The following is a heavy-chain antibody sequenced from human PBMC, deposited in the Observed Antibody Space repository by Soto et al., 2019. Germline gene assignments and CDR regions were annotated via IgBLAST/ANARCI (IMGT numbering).Heavy chain of an antibody. J-gene: IGHJ4*02. Sequence: QVQLVQSGAEVKKPGASVKVSCKASGYTFTSYDINWVRQATGQGLEWMGWMNPNSGNTGYAQKFQGRVTMTRNTSISTAYMALSSLRSEDTAVYYCARATPYYYDSSGYYYYWGQGTLVTVSS. CDR2: MNPNSGNT. V-gene: IGHV1-8*01. CDR3: ARATPYYYDSSGYYYY. D-gene: IGHD3-22*01. CDR1: GYTFTSYD.